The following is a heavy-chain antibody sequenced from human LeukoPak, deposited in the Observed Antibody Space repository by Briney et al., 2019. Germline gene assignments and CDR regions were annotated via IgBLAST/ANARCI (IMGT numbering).Heavy chain of an antibody. D-gene: IGHD2-15*01. CDR1: GVSFSGYY. CDR3: ARDCSGGSCYKGSFDY. CDR2: INHSGRT. Sequence: PSETLSLTCAVYGVSFSGYYWSWIRQPPGKGLEWLGEINHSGRTNYNPSLKSRVTISVDTSKNQFSLKLSSVTAADTAVYYCARDCSGGSCYKGSFDYWGQGTLVTVSS. V-gene: IGHV4-34*01. J-gene: IGHJ4*02.